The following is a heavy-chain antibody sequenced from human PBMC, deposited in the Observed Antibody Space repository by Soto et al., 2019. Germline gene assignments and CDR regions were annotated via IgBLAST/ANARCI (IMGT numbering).Heavy chain of an antibody. CDR3: ARVDSSSDYYYYGMDV. CDR2: INSDGSST. V-gene: IGHV3-74*01. Sequence: SLRLSCAASGFTFSSYWVHWVRQAPGKGLVWVSRINSDGSSTSYADSVKGRFTISRDNAKNTLYLQMNSLRAEDTAVYYCARVDSSSDYYYYGMDVWGQGTTVTVSS. D-gene: IGHD6-6*01. J-gene: IGHJ6*02. CDR1: GFTFSSYW.